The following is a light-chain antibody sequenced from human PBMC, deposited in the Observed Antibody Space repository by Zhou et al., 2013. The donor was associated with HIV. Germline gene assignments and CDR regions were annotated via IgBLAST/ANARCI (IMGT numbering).Light chain of an antibody. CDR3: QQSYRSPPT. CDR1: QSISSY. J-gene: IGKJ4*01. Sequence: DIQMTQSPSSLSASVGDRVTITCRASQSISSYLNWYQQKPGKAPKPLISAASSLQSGVPSRFSGSGSGTDFTLIISSLQPEDFATYYCQQSYRSPPTFGGGTKLEIK. CDR2: AAS. V-gene: IGKV1-39*01.